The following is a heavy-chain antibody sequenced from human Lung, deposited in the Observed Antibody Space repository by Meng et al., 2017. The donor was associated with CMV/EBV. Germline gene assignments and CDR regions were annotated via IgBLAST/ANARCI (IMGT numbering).Heavy chain of an antibody. J-gene: IGHJ3*02. D-gene: IGHD6-13*01. CDR3: ARDQVRAAAGIWEPDHAFDI. CDR2: IYYSGST. Sequence: SETLSLXCTVSGGSISSSSYYWGWIRQPPGKGLEWIGSIYYSGSTYYNPSLKSRVTISVDTSKNQFSLKLSSVTAADTAVYYCARDQVRAAAGIWEPDHAFDIWXQETMVTVSS. CDR1: GGSISSSSYY. V-gene: IGHV4-39*07.